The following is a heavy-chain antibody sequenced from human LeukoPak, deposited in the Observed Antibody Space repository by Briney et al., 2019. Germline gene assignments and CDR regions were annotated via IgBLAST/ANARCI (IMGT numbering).Heavy chain of an antibody. Sequence: GRSLRLSCAASGFTFSSYAMHWVRQAPGKGPEWVAVISYDGSNKYYADSVKGRFTISRDNSKKTLYLQMNSLRAEDTAVYYCARGERITMIVVVIPDMDVWGQGTTVTVSS. CDR2: ISYDGSNK. V-gene: IGHV3-30-3*01. D-gene: IGHD3-22*01. CDR3: ARGERITMIVVVIPDMDV. CDR1: GFTFSSYA. J-gene: IGHJ6*02.